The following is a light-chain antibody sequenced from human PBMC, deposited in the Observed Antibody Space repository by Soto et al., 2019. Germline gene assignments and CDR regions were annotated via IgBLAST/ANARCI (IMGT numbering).Light chain of an antibody. CDR3: QKYNSAPRT. V-gene: IGKV1-27*01. Sequence: DIQMTQSPSSLSASVGDKVTITCRASRGISSYLAWYQHKPGKVPKLLIYAASTLQSGVPSRFSGSGSGTDFTLTISSLQPEDVSTYYCQKYNSAPRTFGQGTKVEIK. CDR2: AAS. J-gene: IGKJ1*01. CDR1: RGISSY.